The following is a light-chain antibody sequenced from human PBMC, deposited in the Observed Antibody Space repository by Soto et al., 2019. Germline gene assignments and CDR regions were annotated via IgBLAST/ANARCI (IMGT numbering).Light chain of an antibody. CDR1: SGDVGGYNY. J-gene: IGLJ1*01. V-gene: IGLV2-8*01. CDR3: RSYAASYTV. Sequence: QSVLTQPPSGSGSPGQSVTISCTGTSGDVGGYNYVSWYQQHPGKAPKLMIYEVSKRPSGVPDRFSGSKSGNTASLTVSGLQAEDEADYFCRSYAASYTVFATWTKVNV. CDR2: EVS.